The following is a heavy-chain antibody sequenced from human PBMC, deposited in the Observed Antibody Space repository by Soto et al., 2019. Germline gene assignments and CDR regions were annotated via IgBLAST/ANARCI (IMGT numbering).Heavy chain of an antibody. Sequence: PSETLSLTCAVSSGSISSSNWWSWVRQPPGKGLEWIGEIYHSGSTNYNPSLKSRVTISVDKSKNQFSLKLSSVTAADTAVYYCARGGGYDKKDYFDYWGQGTLVTVSS. CDR2: IYHSGST. CDR3: ARGGGYDKKDYFDY. J-gene: IGHJ4*02. V-gene: IGHV4-4*02. CDR1: SGSISSSNW. D-gene: IGHD5-12*01.